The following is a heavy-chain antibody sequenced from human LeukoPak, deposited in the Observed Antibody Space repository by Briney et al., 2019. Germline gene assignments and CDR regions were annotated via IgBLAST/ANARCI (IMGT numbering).Heavy chain of an antibody. CDR1: GFTFSSYS. CDR2: ISGSGGST. J-gene: IGHJ4*02. Sequence: GGSLRLSCAASGFTFSSYSMNWVRQAPGKGLEWVSAISGSGGSTYYADSVKGRFTISRDNSKNTLYLQMNSLRAEDTAVYYCAKDRELTFDYWGQGTLVTVSS. V-gene: IGHV3-23*01. D-gene: IGHD1-7*01. CDR3: AKDRELTFDY.